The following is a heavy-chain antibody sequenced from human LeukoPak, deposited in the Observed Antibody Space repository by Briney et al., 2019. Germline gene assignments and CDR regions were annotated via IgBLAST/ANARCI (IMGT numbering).Heavy chain of an antibody. V-gene: IGHV3-23*01. J-gene: IGHJ4*02. CDR3: AKKSAVAVDYYFDY. CDR1: GFTFSSYA. D-gene: IGHD6-19*01. CDR2: ISGTGGST. Sequence: PGGSLRLSCAASGFTFSSYAMSWVRQAPGKGLEWVSAISGTGGSTYYADSVKGRFTISRDNSKNTLYLQMNSLRAADTAVYYCAKKSAVAVDYYFDYCGQGTLVTVSS.